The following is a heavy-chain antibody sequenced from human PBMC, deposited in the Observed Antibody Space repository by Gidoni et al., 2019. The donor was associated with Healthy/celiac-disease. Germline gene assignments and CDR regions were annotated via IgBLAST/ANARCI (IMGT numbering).Heavy chain of an antibody. J-gene: IGHJ5*02. CDR1: GRSLSCGCYS. D-gene: IGHD6-13*01. CDR3: ARVCCLQAAAGKRGGNWFDP. CDR2: IYHSGST. Sequence: HLQLQESGSVLVKPSQTLSLTSAVSGRSLSCGCYSSSWIRQPPGKGMEWIGYIYHSGSTYYNPSRKSRVTISGDRSKNQFSLKLSAVTDADTAVYDCARVCCLQAAAGKRGGNWFDPWGQGTLVTVSS. V-gene: IGHV4-30-2*01.